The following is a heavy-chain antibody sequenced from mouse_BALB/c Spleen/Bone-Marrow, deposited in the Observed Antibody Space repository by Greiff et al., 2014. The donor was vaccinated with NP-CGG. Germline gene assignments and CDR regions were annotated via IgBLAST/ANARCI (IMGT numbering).Heavy chain of an antibody. V-gene: IGHV1S127*01. D-gene: IGHD2-3*01. CDR3: ARGDDGYYGDY. CDR2: IDPSDSET. CDR1: GYSFTSYW. Sequence: QVQLQQPGPQLVRPGASVKISCKASGYSFTSYWMHWVKQRPGQGLEWIGMIDPSDSETRLNQKFKDKATLTVDKSSSTAYMQRSSPTAEDSAVYYCARGDDGYYGDYWGQGTTLTVSS. J-gene: IGHJ2*01.